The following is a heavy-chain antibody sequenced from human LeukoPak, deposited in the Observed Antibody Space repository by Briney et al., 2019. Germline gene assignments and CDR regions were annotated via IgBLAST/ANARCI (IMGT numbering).Heavy chain of an antibody. J-gene: IGHJ5*02. CDR2: IIPIFGTA. Sequence: SVKVSCKASGGTFSSYAISWVRQAPGQGLEWMGRIIPIFGTANYAQKFQRRVTITTDESKSTAYMELSSLRSEDTAVYYCARSPLGASSGLNWFDPWGQGTLVTVSS. CDR1: GGTFSSYA. D-gene: IGHD3-22*01. V-gene: IGHV1-69*05. CDR3: ARSPLGASSGLNWFDP.